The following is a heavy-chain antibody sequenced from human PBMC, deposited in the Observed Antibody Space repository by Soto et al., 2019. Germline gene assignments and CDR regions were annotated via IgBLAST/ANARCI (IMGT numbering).Heavy chain of an antibody. CDR1: GYTFTGYY. V-gene: IGHV1-2*02. CDR2: INPNSGGT. CDR3: ASASIVGDTMDY. D-gene: IGHD1-26*01. Sequence: ASVKVSCKASGYTFTGYYMHWVRQAPGQGLEWMGWINPNSGGTNYAQKFQGGVTMTRDTSISTAYMELSRLRSDDTAVYYCASASIVGDTMDYWGQGTLVTVSS. J-gene: IGHJ4*02.